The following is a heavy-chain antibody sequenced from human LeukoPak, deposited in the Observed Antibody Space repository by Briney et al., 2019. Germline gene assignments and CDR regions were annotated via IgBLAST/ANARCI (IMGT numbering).Heavy chain of an antibody. D-gene: IGHD3-22*01. Sequence: LSETLSLTCAVYGGSFSGYYWSWIRQPPGKGLEWIGEINHSGSTNYNPSLKSRVTISVDTSKNQFSLKLSSVTAADTAVYYCASGKRPRYYYDSSGFNWFDPWGQGTLVTVSS. CDR1: GGSFSGYY. V-gene: IGHV4-34*01. J-gene: IGHJ5*02. CDR2: INHSGST. CDR3: ASGKRPRYYYDSSGFNWFDP.